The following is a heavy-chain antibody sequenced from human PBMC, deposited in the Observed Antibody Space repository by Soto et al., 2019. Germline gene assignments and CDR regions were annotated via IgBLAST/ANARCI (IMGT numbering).Heavy chain of an antibody. J-gene: IGHJ5*02. CDR3: VRDGTKTLRDWFDP. V-gene: IGHV4-4*07. CDR1: GASISGFY. D-gene: IGHD1-1*01. CDR2: IYATGTT. Sequence: ASETLSLTCTVSGASISGFYWSWIRKSAGKGLEWIGRIYATGTTDYNPSLKSRVMMSVDTSKKQFSLKLRSVTAADTAVYYCVRDGTKTLRDWFDPWGQGISVTVSS.